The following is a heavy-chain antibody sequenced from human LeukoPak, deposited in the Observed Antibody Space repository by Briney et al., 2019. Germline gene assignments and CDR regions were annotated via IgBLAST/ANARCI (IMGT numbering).Heavy chain of an antibody. CDR2: IHYSGSI. Sequence: PSETLSLTCTVSGGSINSYYWSWRRQPPGKGLEWIGYIHYSGSIDYNPSLKSRVTISVDTSKNQFSLKLSSVTAADTAVYYCARVRALSYYDSSGDLYYFDYWGQGTLVTVSS. CDR1: GGSINSYY. J-gene: IGHJ4*02. D-gene: IGHD3-22*01. CDR3: ARVRALSYYDSSGDLYYFDY. V-gene: IGHV4-59*01.